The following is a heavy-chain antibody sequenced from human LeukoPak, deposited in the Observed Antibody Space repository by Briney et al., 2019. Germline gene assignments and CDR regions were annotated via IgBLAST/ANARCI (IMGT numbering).Heavy chain of an antibody. CDR2: IKQDGSEK. CDR3: AKGVATMLYYGMDV. D-gene: IGHD5-12*01. J-gene: IGHJ6*02. Sequence: TGGSLRLSCAASGFTFSTHDVNWVRQAPGKGLEWVATIKQDGSEKYYVDSVKGRFTISRDNAKNSLYLQMNSLRAEDTALYYCAKGVATMLYYGMDVWGQGTTVTVSS. CDR1: GFTFSTHD. V-gene: IGHV3-7*03.